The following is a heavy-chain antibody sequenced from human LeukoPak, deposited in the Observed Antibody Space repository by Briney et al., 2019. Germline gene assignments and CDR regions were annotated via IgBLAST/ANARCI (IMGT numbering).Heavy chain of an antibody. D-gene: IGHD3-10*01. CDR2: INKDATAK. V-gene: IGHV3-7*03. CDR1: GLTFSSYW. J-gene: IGHJ4*02. CDR3: AREDWFHFDY. Sequence: GGSLRLSCAASGLTFSSYWMSWVRQAPGKGLEWVANINKDATAKYYVDSVKGRFTISRDNAKNSLYLQMNGLRAEDTAVYYCAREDWFHFDYWGQGTLVTVSS.